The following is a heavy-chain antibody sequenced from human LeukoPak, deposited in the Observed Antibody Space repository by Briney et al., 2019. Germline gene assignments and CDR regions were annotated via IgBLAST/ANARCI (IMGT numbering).Heavy chain of an antibody. CDR2: IKEDGSEK. CDR1: GFTFSTFW. J-gene: IGHJ4*02. V-gene: IGHV3-7*03. D-gene: IGHD6-13*01. CDR3: AKDLLGVAAGNY. Sequence: GGSLRLSCAASGFTFSTFWMSWVRLAPGKGLEWAANIKEDGSEKYYVGSVEGRFTISRDNAKNSLYLQMNSLRAEDTAVYSCAKDLLGVAAGNYWGQGTLVTVSS.